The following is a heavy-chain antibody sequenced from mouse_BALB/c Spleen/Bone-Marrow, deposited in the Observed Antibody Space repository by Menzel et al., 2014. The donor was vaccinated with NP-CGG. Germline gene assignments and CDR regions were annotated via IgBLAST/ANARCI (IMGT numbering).Heavy chain of an antibody. CDR2: ISSGGSYT. D-gene: IGHD1-3*01. J-gene: IGHJ4*01. Sequence: EVQGVESGGDLVKPGGSLKLSCAASGFTFSNYGMSWVRRTPDKRLEWVATISSGGSYTYFPDSVKGRFTISRDNAKNTLYLQMNSLKSEDAAMYYCARLTPDYAMDYWGQGTSVTVSS. V-gene: IGHV5-6*01. CDR1: GFTFSNYG. CDR3: ARLTPDYAMDY.